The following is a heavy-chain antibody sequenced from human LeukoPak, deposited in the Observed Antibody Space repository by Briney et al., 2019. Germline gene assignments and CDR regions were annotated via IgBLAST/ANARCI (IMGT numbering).Heavy chain of an antibody. Sequence: GGSLRLSCAASGFTVSSNYMSWVRQAPGKGLEWVSIIYSGGDTHFADSVEGRFTISRSSSKNTLYLQMNSLRVEDTAMYYCARTILVPGSIDYFDSWGQGTLVTVSS. CDR1: GFTVSSNY. V-gene: IGHV3-53*01. CDR2: IYSGGDT. J-gene: IGHJ4*02. D-gene: IGHD3-22*01. CDR3: ARTILVPGSIDYFDS.